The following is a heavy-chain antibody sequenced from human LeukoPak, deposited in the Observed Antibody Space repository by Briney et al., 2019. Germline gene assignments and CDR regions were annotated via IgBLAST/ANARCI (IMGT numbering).Heavy chain of an antibody. CDR2: INPSGGST. V-gene: IGHV1-46*01. CDR1: GYTFTSYY. Sequence: ASVKVSCTASGYTFTSYYMHWVRQAPGQGLEWMGIINPSGGSTSYAQKFQGRVTMTRDTSTSTVYMELSSLRSEDTAVYYCARDSEAGTLLYYFDYWGQGTLVTVSS. J-gene: IGHJ4*02. D-gene: IGHD6-19*01. CDR3: ARDSEAGTLLYYFDY.